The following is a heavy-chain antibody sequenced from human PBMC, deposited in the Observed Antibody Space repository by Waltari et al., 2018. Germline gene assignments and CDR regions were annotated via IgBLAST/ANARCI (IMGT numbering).Heavy chain of an antibody. CDR2: IYHSGST. CDR1: GYSISSGYY. CDR3: ARGRNRIAAAVYYYMDV. Sequence: QAQLQESGPGLVKPSETLSLTCAVSGYSISSGYYWGWIRQPPGKGLEWIGSIYHSGSTYYNPSLKSRVTISVDTSKNQFSLKLSSVTAADTAVYYCARGRNRIAAAVYYYMDVWGKGTTVTVSS. V-gene: IGHV4-38-2*01. D-gene: IGHD6-13*01. J-gene: IGHJ6*03.